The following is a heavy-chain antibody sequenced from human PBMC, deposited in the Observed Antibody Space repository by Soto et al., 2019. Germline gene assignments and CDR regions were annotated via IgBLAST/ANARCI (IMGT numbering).Heavy chain of an antibody. Sequence: QVQLQESGPGLVKRSQTLSLTCTVSGGSISSGDSYWSWIRQPPGKGLEWIGNIYYSGSTYYNPSLKSRVSMSVDTSKNQFSLRLTSVTAADTAVYYCAREGVDTLTAPYNFYYGMDVWGQGTTVTVSS. CDR1: GGSISSGDSY. D-gene: IGHD3-9*01. CDR2: IYYSGST. V-gene: IGHV4-30-4*01. CDR3: AREGVDTLTAPYNFYYGMDV. J-gene: IGHJ6*02.